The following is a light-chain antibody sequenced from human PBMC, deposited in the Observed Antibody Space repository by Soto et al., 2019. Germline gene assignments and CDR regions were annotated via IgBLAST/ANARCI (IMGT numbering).Light chain of an antibody. Sequence: DIQMTQSPSTLSASVGDRVTITCRASQSIGRFLAWYQHQPGKAPKLLIYDASTLESGVPSRFSGTGSGTEFTFSITSLQPEDLGTYYCQQCYMGWTLRQGTKVDIK. CDR2: DAS. V-gene: IGKV1-5*01. CDR3: QQCYMGWT. J-gene: IGKJ1*01. CDR1: QSIGRF.